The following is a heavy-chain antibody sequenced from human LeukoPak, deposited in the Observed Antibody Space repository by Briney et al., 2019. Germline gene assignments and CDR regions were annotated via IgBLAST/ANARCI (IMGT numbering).Heavy chain of an antibody. CDR1: GGSISHYY. CDR2: IYTSGGT. CDR3: ARAAEYSSGWYLFDY. D-gene: IGHD6-19*01. V-gene: IGHV4-4*07. Sequence: SETLSLTCTVSGGSISHYYWTWIRQPAGKGLEWIGRIYTSGGTNYNPSLKSRVTMSVDTSKNQFSLKLSSVTAADTAMYYCARAAEYSSGWYLFDYWGQGILVTVSA. J-gene: IGHJ4*02.